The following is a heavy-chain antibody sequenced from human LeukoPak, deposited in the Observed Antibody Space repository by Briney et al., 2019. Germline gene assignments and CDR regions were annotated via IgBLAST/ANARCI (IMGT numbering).Heavy chain of an antibody. CDR1: GGSISSGGYS. CDR2: IYHSGST. CDR3: ARERYGSDY. V-gene: IGHV4-30-2*01. D-gene: IGHD3-10*01. J-gene: IGHJ4*02. Sequence: SQTLSLTCAVSGGSISSGGYSWSWIRQPPGKGLEWIGYIYHSGSTYYNPSLKSRVTISVDRSKNQFSLKLSSVTAADTAVYYCARERYGSDYWGQGTLVTVSS.